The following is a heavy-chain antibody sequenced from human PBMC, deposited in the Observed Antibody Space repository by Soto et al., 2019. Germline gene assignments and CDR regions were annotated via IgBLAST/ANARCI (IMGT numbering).Heavy chain of an antibody. CDR2: IIPIFGTA. CDR1: GYTFTSYG. CDR3: ARRPYCGGDCYSERHDAFDI. J-gene: IGHJ3*02. Sequence: ASVKVSCKASGYTFTSYGISWVRQAPGQGLEWMGGIIPIFGTANYAQKFQGRVTITADESASTAYMELSSLRSEDTAVYYCARRPYCGGDCYSERHDAFDIWGQGTMVTVSS. V-gene: IGHV1-69*13. D-gene: IGHD2-21*02.